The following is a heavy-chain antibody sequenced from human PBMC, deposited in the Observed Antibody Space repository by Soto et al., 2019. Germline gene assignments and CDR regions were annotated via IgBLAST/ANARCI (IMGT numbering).Heavy chain of an antibody. D-gene: IGHD3-22*01. CDR2: ISGSGGST. CDR3: AKDWGPHYYYDSSGYPGAEYFQH. Sequence: EVQLLESGGGLVQPGGSLRLSCAASGFTFSSYAMSWVRQAPGKGLEWVSAISGSGGSTYYADSVKGRFTISRDNSKNPLYLQMNSLRAEDTAVYYCAKDWGPHYYYDSSGYPGAEYFQHWGQGTLVTVSS. CDR1: GFTFSSYA. V-gene: IGHV3-23*01. J-gene: IGHJ1*01.